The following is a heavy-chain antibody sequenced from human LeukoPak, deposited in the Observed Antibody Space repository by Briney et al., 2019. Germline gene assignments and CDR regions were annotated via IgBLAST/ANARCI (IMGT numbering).Heavy chain of an antibody. CDR2: ISYDGSNK. D-gene: IGHD3-16*02. J-gene: IGHJ1*01. CDR1: GFTFSSYG. Sequence: GGSLRLSCAASGFTFSSYGMHWVRQAPGKGLEWVAVISYDGSNKYYADSVKGRFTVSRDNSKNTLYLQMNSLRAEDTAVYYCAKGGYNFQHWGQGTLVTVSS. V-gene: IGHV3-30*18. CDR3: AKGGYNFQH.